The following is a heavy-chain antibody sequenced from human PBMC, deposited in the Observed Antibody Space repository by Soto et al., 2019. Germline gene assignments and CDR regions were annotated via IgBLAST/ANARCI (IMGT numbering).Heavy chain of an antibody. CDR2: IYYSGST. CDR1: GGSVSSGSYY. CDR3: AVRGVVAATYNYYYYGMDV. J-gene: IGHJ6*02. D-gene: IGHD2-15*01. Sequence: SETLSLTCTVSGGSVSSGSYYWSWIRQPPGKGLEWIGYIYYSGSTNYNPSLKSRVTISVDTSKNQFSLKLSSVTAADTAVYYCAVRGVVAATYNYYYYGMDVSGQGTRVTVSS. V-gene: IGHV4-61*01.